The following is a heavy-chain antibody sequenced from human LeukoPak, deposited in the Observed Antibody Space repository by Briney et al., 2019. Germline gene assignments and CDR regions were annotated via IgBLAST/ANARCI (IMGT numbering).Heavy chain of an antibody. Sequence: ASVKVSCKASGYTFTSYYMHWVRQAPGQGLEWMGIINPSGGSTSYAQKFQGRVTMTRDMSTSTVYMELSSLRSEDTAVYYCAGDLDCSSTSCYERGGGGDFDYWGQGTLVTVSS. J-gene: IGHJ4*02. V-gene: IGHV1-46*01. CDR3: AGDLDCSSTSCYERGGGGDFDY. D-gene: IGHD2-2*01. CDR1: GYTFTSYY. CDR2: INPSGGST.